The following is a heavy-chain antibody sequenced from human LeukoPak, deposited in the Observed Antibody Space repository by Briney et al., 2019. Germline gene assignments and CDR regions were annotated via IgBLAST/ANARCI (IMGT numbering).Heavy chain of an antibody. D-gene: IGHD2-15*01. CDR3: AKDRCSGGSCYVFDY. Sequence: GGSLRLSCAASGFTFSSYSMNWVRQAPGKGLEWVSSISSSSSYIYYADSVKGRFTISRDNSKNTLYLQMNSLRAEDTAVYYCAKDRCSGGSCYVFDYWGQGTLVTVSS. CDR1: GFTFSSYS. V-gene: IGHV3-21*01. CDR2: ISSSSSYI. J-gene: IGHJ4*02.